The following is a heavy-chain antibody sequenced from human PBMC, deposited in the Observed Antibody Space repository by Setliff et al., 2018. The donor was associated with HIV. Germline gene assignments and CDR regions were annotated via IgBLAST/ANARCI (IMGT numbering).Heavy chain of an antibody. Sequence: SETLSLTCTVSGGSISRFPYYWTWIRHHPERGLEWIGYIYYNGIIYYSPSLRSRVTISIDTSRNEFSLKLSSVTAADTATYYCARGGITTMVRGVTYPYPLYYFDSWGQGTLVTVSS. CDR3: ARGGITTMVRGVTYPYPLYYFDS. D-gene: IGHD3-10*01. V-gene: IGHV4-31*03. J-gene: IGHJ4*02. CDR2: IYYNGII. CDR1: GGSISRFPYY.